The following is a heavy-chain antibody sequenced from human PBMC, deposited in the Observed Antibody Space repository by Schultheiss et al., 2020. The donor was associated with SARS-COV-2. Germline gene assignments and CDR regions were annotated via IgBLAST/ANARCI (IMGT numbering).Heavy chain of an antibody. J-gene: IGHJ6*03. CDR2: ISSNGGST. D-gene: IGHD2-21*01. CDR1: GFTFSSYA. CDR3: AKHMGFYYYYMDV. Sequence: GGSLRLSCAASGFTFSSYAMHWVRQAPGKGLEYVSAISSNGGSTYYANSVKGRFTISRDNAKNSLYLQMNSLRPEDTAVYYCAKHMGFYYYYMDVWGKGTTVTVSS. V-gene: IGHV3-64*01.